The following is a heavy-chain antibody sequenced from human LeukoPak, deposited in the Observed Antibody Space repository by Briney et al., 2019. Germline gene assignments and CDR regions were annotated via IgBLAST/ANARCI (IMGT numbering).Heavy chain of an antibody. CDR3: ARSAYSSGWFDY. J-gene: IGHJ5*01. CDR2: INSDGSST. V-gene: IGHV3-74*01. Sequence: GGSLRLSCAASGFTFSSYWMHWVRQAPGKGLVWVSRINSDGSSTSYADSMKGRFTISRDNAKNSLYLQMNSLRAADTAVYYCARSAYSSGWFDYWGQGTLVTVSS. D-gene: IGHD6-19*01. CDR1: GFTFSSYW.